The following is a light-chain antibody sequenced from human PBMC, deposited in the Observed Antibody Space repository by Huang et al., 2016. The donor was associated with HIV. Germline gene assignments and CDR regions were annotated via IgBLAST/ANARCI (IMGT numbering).Light chain of an antibody. CDR1: QSISNF. CDR3: QQSYNTPLYT. V-gene: IGKV1-39*01. Sequence: DIEMTQSPSSLSASVGDTVTITCRASQSISNFLNWYQHKPGKAPTLLIYAASILQSGVPSRFSGSGSGTDFILTISNLQPEDFASYYCQQSYNTPLYTFGQGTKLEIK. CDR2: AAS. J-gene: IGKJ2*01.